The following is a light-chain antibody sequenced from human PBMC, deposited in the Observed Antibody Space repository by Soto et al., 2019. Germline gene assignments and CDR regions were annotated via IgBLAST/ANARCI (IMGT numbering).Light chain of an antibody. CDR1: RSVSSSF. CDR3: QQDGSSPPLT. CDR2: GAS. Sequence: EIVLTQSPGTLSLSPGGRATLSCRASRSVSSSFLAWYQQKPGQAPRLLIYGASSRATGIPDRFSGGGSGTDFARSISRLEPEDFAVYYCQQDGSSPPLTFGGGTKGEIK. J-gene: IGKJ4*01. V-gene: IGKV3-20*01.